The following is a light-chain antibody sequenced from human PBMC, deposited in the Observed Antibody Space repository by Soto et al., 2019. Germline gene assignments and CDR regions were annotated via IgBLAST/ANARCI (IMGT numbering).Light chain of an antibody. CDR2: DAS. V-gene: IGKV3D-20*02. CDR3: QQRYNWPLT. CDR1: QSVSSSY. J-gene: IGKJ4*01. Sequence: EVVFTQFPGTLSLSPGERATLSCRASQSVSSSYLAWYQQKPGQAPRLLIYDASNRATGIPARFSGSGSETDFTLTISSLEPEDFAVYYCQQRYNWPLTFGGGTK.